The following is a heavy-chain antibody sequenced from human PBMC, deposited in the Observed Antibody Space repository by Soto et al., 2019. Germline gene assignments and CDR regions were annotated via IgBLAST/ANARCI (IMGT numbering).Heavy chain of an antibody. CDR2: IIPILGIA. J-gene: IGHJ6*02. CDR1: GGTFSSYA. D-gene: IGHD6-19*01. Sequence: ASVKVSCKASGGTFSSYAISWVRQAPGQGLEWMGGIIPILGIANYAQKFQGRVTITADKSTSTAYMELSSLRSEDTAVYYCAGRIAVAGNYYYGMDVWGQGTTVTVSS. CDR3: AGRIAVAGNYYYGMDV. V-gene: IGHV1-69*10.